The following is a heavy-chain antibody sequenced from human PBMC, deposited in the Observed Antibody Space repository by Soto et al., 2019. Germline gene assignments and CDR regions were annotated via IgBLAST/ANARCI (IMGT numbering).Heavy chain of an antibody. D-gene: IGHD3-22*01. V-gene: IGHV3-21*01. CDR3: ARVVYDSSGYWSNFDY. Sequence: GGSLRLSCAASEFTFSTYSMNWVRQAPGKGLEWVSSISSSSSYIYYADSVRGRFTISRDNAKNSLYLQMNSLRAEDTAVYYCARVVYDSSGYWSNFDYWGQGTLVTVSS. J-gene: IGHJ4*02. CDR2: ISSSSSYI. CDR1: EFTFSTYS.